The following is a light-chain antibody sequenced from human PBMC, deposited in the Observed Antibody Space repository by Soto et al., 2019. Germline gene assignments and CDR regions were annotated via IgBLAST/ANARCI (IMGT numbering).Light chain of an antibody. CDR3: QQYGSSLWT. CDR1: QSVSSSY. CDR2: GAS. Sequence: EIVLTQSPGTLSLSPGERATLSCRASQSVSSSYLAWYQQKPGQAPRLLIYGASSRATGIPDRFSGSGSGTDFTLTISRLEPEDFAVYYCQQYGSSLWTFVQGTTVEIK. J-gene: IGKJ1*01. V-gene: IGKV3-20*01.